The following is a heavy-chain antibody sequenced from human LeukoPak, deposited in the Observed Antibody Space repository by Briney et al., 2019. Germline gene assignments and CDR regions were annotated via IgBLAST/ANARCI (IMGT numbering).Heavy chain of an antibody. V-gene: IGHV1-18*01. J-gene: IGHJ4*02. D-gene: IGHD4-11*01. CDR2: ISSYNGNT. CDR3: ARDFGYSNYYFDY. Sequence: ASVKVSCKASGYTFTSYGISWVRQPPGQGLEGRGWISSYNGNTNYAQKVQGRVTMTTDTATSTVYMELRSLRSDDTAVYYCARDFGYSNYYFDYWGQGTLVTVSS. CDR1: GYTFTSYG.